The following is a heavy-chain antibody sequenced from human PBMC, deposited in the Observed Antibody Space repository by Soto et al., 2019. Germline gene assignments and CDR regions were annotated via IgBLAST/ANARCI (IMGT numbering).Heavy chain of an antibody. CDR2: IYHSGST. V-gene: IGHV4-30-2*01. D-gene: IGHD4-17*01. J-gene: IGHJ2*01. CDR1: GGSISSGGYS. Sequence: QLQLQESGSGLVKPSQTLSLTCAVSGGSISSGGYSWSWIRQPPGKGLEWIGYIYHSGSTYYNPSLKSRVTISVDRSKNQFSLKLSSVTAADTAVYYCARETVLTNYGGNAANYWYFDLWGRGTLVTVSS. CDR3: ARETVLTNYGGNAANYWYFDL.